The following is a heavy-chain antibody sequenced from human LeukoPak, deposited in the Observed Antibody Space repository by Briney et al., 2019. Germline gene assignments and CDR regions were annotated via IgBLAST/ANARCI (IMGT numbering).Heavy chain of an antibody. Sequence: GESLKISCKGSGYSFTSYWIGWVRQMPGKGLEWMGIIYPGDSDTRYGPSFQGQVTISADKSISTAYLQWSSLRASDTAMYYCARQVRYPERRWFDPWGQGTLVTVSS. D-gene: IGHD1-1*01. CDR3: ARQVRYPERRWFDP. CDR1: GYSFTSYW. V-gene: IGHV5-51*01. J-gene: IGHJ5*02. CDR2: IYPGDSDT.